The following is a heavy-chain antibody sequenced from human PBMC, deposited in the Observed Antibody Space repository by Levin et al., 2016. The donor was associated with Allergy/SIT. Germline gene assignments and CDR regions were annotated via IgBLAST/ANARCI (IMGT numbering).Heavy chain of an antibody. CDR2: IIPIFGTA. V-gene: IGHV1-69*13. J-gene: IGHJ6*02. D-gene: IGHD3-10*01. CDR1: GGTFSSYA. Sequence: SVKVSCKASGGTFSSYAISWVRQAPGQGLEWMGGIIPIFGTANYAQKFQGRVTITADESTSTAYMELSSLRSDDTAVYYCARVTGTQMGYYYYYGMDVWGQGTTVTVSS. CDR3: ARVTGTQMGYYYYYGMDV.